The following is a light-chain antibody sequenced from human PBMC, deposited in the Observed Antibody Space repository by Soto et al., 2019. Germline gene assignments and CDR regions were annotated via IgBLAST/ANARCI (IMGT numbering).Light chain of an antibody. CDR3: YSYGSSPASYV. CDR1: SSDVGGYNY. V-gene: IGLV2-14*01. Sequence: QSALTQPASVSGSPGQSITISCTGTSSDVGGYNYVSWYQQHPGKAPKLMIYEVSHRPSGVSNRFSGSKSGNTASLTLSGLQAEDEDDYFCYSYGSSPASYVFGTGTKLTVL. J-gene: IGLJ1*01. CDR2: EVS.